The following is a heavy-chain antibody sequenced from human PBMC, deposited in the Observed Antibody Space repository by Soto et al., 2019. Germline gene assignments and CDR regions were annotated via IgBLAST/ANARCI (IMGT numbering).Heavy chain of an antibody. D-gene: IGHD6-19*01. CDR2: ISAYNGNT. V-gene: IGHV1-18*04. CDR1: GYTFTSYG. CDR3: ARSRSSGWYVGWFDP. Sequence: QVQLVQSGAEVKKPGASVKVSCKASGYTFTSYGISWVRQAPGQGLEWMGWISAYNGNTNYAQKLQGRVTMTTDTSTSKAYRELRSLRSDDTAVYYCARSRSSGWYVGWFDPWGQGTLVTVSS. J-gene: IGHJ5*02.